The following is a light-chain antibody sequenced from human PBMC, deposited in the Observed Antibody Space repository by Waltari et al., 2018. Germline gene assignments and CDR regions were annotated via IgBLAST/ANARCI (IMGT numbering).Light chain of an antibody. CDR3: QSYDNSLTGSWV. CDR2: GNT. J-gene: IGLJ3*02. V-gene: IGLV1-40*01. Sequence: QSVLTQPPSVSGAPGQRVTISCTGSDSNIGAGYDVHWYQQLPRRAPTLLSYGNTNRPSGVPDRFSGSKSGTSGSLAITGLQAEDEAYYYCQSYDNSLTGSWVFGGGTKVTVL. CDR1: DSNIGAGYD.